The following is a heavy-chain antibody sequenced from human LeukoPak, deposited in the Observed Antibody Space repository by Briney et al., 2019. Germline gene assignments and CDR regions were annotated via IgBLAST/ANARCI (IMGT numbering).Heavy chain of an antibody. D-gene: IGHD3-9*01. V-gene: IGHV3-74*01. J-gene: IGHJ3*02. Sequence: GGSLRLSCAASGFTFSSYWMHWVRQAPGKGLVWVSRVNSDGSSTSYADSVKGRFTISRDNAKNTLYLQINSLRAEDTAVYYCAKVRYFGPSAFDIWGQGTMVTVSS. CDR3: AKVRYFGPSAFDI. CDR1: GFTFSSYW. CDR2: VNSDGSST.